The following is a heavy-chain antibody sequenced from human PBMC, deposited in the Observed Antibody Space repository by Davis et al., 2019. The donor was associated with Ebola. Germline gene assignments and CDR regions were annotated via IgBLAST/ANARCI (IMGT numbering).Heavy chain of an antibody. D-gene: IGHD7-27*01. CDR3: ARGLGTVDY. CDR1: GGSISSGDYY. CDR2: IYYSGSS. V-gene: IGHV4-30-4*01. J-gene: IGHJ4*02. Sequence: PSETLSPTCTVSGGSISSGDYYWSWIRQPPGKGLAWIGYIYYSGSSYYNPSLKSPVTISVDTSKNQFSLKLSSVTAADTAVYYCARGLGTVDYWGQGTLVTVSS.